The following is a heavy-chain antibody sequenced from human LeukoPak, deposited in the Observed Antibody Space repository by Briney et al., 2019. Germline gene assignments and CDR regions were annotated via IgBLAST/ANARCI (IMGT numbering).Heavy chain of an antibody. D-gene: IGHD6-19*01. J-gene: IGHJ2*01. CDR2: ISYDGGNK. V-gene: IGHV3-30-3*01. Sequence: PGGSLRLSCAASGFTFSSYAMHWVRQAPGKGLEWVAVISYDGGNKYYADSVKGRFTISRDNSKNTLYLQMNSLRAEDTAVYYCARDMGSGWNWYFDLWGRGTLVTVSS. CDR1: GFTFSSYA. CDR3: ARDMGSGWNWYFDL.